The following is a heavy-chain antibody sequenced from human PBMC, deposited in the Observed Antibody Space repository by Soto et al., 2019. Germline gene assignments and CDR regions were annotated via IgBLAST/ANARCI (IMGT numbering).Heavy chain of an antibody. Sequence: EVQLVETGGGLIQPGGSLRLSCAASGFTVSSNYMSWVRQAPGKGPEWVSVIYSVGTTYYADSVKGRFTISRDNSKKTLDLQMNNLRAEDTAVYYCARGATRDKRMESPGGQETLVTVSS. CDR2: IYSVGTT. V-gene: IGHV3-53*02. CDR1: GFTVSSNY. D-gene: IGHD3-3*01. CDR3: ARGATRDKRMESP. J-gene: IGHJ5*02.